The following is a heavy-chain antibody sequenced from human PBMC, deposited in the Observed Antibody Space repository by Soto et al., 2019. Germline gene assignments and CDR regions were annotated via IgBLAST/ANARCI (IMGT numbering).Heavy chain of an antibody. CDR2: IWYDGSNK. Sequence: QVQLVESGGGVVQPGRSLRLSCAASGFTFSSYDMHWVRQAPGKGLDWVAVIWYDGSNKDYADSVKGRFTISRDNSKNTLYLQMNSLRGEDTAVYYCARGYGFKSGTFDFWGQGTMVTVSS. V-gene: IGHV3-33*01. D-gene: IGHD4-17*01. CDR3: ARGYGFKSGTFDF. CDR1: GFTFSSYD. J-gene: IGHJ3*01.